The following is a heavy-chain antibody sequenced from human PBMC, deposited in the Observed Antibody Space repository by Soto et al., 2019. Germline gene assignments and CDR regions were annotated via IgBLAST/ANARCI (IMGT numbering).Heavy chain of an antibody. CDR1: GFTFSNYA. D-gene: IGHD3-3*01. Sequence: QVQLVESGGGVVQPGRSLRLSCAASGFTFSNYAMHWVRLAPGKGLEWVAVISYDGSNKYYADSVKGRFTISRDNSNNTLYLQINSLRAEDMSVYYCARVPGFWSAYSSGAFDIWGQGTMVTVSS. J-gene: IGHJ3*02. CDR2: ISYDGSNK. V-gene: IGHV3-30-3*01. CDR3: ARVPGFWSAYSSGAFDI.